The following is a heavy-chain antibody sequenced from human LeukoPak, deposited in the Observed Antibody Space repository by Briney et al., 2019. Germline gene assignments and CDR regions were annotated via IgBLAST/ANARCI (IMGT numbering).Heavy chain of an antibody. D-gene: IGHD4-23*01. CDR2: IYSGGST. V-gene: IGHV3-66*01. Sequence: GGSLRLSCAASGFTVSSNYMSWVRQATGKGLEWVSVIYSGGSTYYADSVKGRFTISRDNVKNTLYLEMNSLRAEDTAVYYCVLGHYGGLFDNWGQGTLVSVSS. J-gene: IGHJ4*02. CDR1: GFTVSSNY. CDR3: VLGHYGGLFDN.